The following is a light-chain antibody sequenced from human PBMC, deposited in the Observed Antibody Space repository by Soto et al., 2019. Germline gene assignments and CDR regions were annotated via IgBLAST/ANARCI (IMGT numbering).Light chain of an antibody. CDR3: MQGTLWPIT. V-gene: IGKV2-30*02. J-gene: IGKJ5*01. CDR2: RIS. CDR1: QSLRHCVGSAY. Sequence: VVLSQSPLSLPVPPGQPAYISSRTNQSLRHCVGSAYFSWFQQRPGRSPRRLIYRISNRDSGIPARFSGSGSGTDFALKISRVEAEDVGVYYCMQGTLWPITFGQGTRVEIK.